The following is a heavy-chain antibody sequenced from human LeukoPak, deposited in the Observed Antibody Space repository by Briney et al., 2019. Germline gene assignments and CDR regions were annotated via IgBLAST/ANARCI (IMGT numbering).Heavy chain of an antibody. CDR1: GFTFSNYV. V-gene: IGHV3-30*18. J-gene: IGHJ4*02. Sequence: GGSLRLSCAASGFTFSNYVMQWVRQAPGKGLEWVALIARDGSNKYYADSVKGRFTISRDNSKNTLYLQMNSLRAGDTAVYYCAKPHFDDWGQGTLVTVSS. CDR2: IARDGSNK. CDR3: AKPHFDD.